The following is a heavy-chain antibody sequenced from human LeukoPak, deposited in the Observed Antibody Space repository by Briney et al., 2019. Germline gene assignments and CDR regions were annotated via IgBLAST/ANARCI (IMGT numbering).Heavy chain of an antibody. CDR2: ISGSGGST. Sequence: PGGSLRLSCAASGFTFSSYAMSWVRQAPGKGLEWVSAISGSGGSTYYADSVKSRFTISRDNSKNTLYLQMNSLRAEDTAVYYCAKDRDYYDSSGYYLHFDYWGQGTLVTVSS. CDR3: AKDRDYYDSSGYYLHFDY. CDR1: GFTFSSYA. D-gene: IGHD3-22*01. J-gene: IGHJ4*02. V-gene: IGHV3-23*01.